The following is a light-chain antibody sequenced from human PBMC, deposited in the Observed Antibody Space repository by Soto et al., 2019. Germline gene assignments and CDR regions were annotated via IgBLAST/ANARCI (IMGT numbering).Light chain of an antibody. CDR1: SSNIGAGYD. J-gene: IGLJ2*01. CDR3: QSYDSRLRV. Sequence: QSVLTQPPSVSGAPGQRVTISCTGSSSNIGAGYDVHWYQQLPGTAPKVLIYGNMNRPSGVPDRFSGSKSGTSASLAITGLQPEDEADYYCQSYDSRLRVFGGGTKLTVL. CDR2: GNM. V-gene: IGLV1-40*01.